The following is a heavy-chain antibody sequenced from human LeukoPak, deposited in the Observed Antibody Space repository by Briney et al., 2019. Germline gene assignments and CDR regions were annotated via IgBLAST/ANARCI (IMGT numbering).Heavy chain of an antibody. CDR1: GFTFSTSW. J-gene: IGHJ4*02. CDR3: VRDMGYYDKV. CDR2: INTDGNTR. V-gene: IGHV3-74*01. D-gene: IGHD3-22*01. Sequence: GGSLRLSCATSGFTFSTSWMHWVRQAPGKGLVWVSRINTDGNTRDYADSVKGRFTISRDNAKNILYLQMNSLRAEDTAVYYCVRDMGYYDKVWGQGTLVTVSS.